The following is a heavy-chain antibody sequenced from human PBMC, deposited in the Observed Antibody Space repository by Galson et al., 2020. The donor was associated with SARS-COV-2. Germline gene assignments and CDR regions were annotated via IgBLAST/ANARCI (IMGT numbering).Heavy chain of an antibody. J-gene: IGHJ6*03. CDR3: AKDGVEEYQLLFYYYYYYMDV. CDR1: GFTFSSYG. CDR2: ISYDGSNK. D-gene: IGHD2-2*01. V-gene: IGHV3-30*18. Sequence: GGSLRLSCAASGFTFSSYGMHWVRQAPGKGLEWVAVISYDGSNKYYADSVKGRFTISRDNSKNTLYLQMNSLRAEDTAVYYCAKDGVEEYQLLFYYYYYYMDVWGKGTTVTVSS.